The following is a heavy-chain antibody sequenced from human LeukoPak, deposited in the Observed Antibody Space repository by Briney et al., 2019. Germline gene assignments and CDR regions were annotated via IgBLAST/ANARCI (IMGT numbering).Heavy chain of an antibody. D-gene: IGHD3-3*01. V-gene: IGHV1-69*04. CDR3: ARDFRLSHGSGY. Sequence: GASVKVSCKASGGTFSSYAISWVRQAPGQGLEWMGRIIPILGIANYAQKFQGRVTITADKSTSTAYMELSSLRSEDTAVYYCARDFRLSHGSGYWGQGTLVTVSS. J-gene: IGHJ4*02. CDR2: IIPILGIA. CDR1: GGTFSSYA.